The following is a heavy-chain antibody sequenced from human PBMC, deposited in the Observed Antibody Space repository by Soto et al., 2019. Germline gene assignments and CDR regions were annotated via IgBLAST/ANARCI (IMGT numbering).Heavy chain of an antibody. CDR3: GRDGVPWVQRYLDY. V-gene: IGHV1-18*01. Sequence: QVQLVQSGAEVKRPGASVKVSCKTPGNFCTKYGISWVRQAPGQGLEWMGWINGHTGSTNSAPKFRGRVTMTTDASTSIVYVALSSLTSDDTAVYYCGRDGVPWVQRYLDYWGQGTLVSIS. J-gene: IGHJ4*02. CDR2: INGHTGST. CDR1: GNFCTKYG. D-gene: IGHD1-20*01.